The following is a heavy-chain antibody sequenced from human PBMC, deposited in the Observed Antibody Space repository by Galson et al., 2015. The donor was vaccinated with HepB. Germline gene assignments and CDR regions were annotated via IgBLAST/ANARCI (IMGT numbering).Heavy chain of an antibody. J-gene: IGHJ6*02. Sequence: SLRLSCAASGFTFSDYYMTWIRQAPGKGLEWVSNISSSGKTKYYVESVKGRFTISRDNAKNSLYLEMNSLRAEDTAVYYCARDLAAAGTFYYYYYYGMDVWGQGTTVTVSS. CDR1: GFTFSDYY. CDR3: ARDLAAAGTFYYYYYYGMDV. D-gene: IGHD6-13*01. CDR2: ISSSGKTK. V-gene: IGHV3-11*01.